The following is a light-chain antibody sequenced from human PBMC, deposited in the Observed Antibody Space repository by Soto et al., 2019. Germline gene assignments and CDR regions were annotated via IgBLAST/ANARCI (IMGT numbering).Light chain of an antibody. J-gene: IGKJ4*01. Sequence: EIVLTQSPATLSLSPGERATLSCRASQSVGSSLAWYQQKPGQAPRLLIYDASSRATGIPARFSGTGSGTDFALIISSLEPEDFAVYDCQQRSRWPLLWTFGGGTKVEIK. CDR2: DAS. CDR3: QQRSRWPLLWT. CDR1: QSVGSS. V-gene: IGKV3-11*01.